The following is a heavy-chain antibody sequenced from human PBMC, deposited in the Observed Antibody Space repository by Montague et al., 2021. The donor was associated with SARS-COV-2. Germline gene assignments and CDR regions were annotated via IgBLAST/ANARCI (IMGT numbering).Heavy chain of an antibody. CDR2: IYRNGGTT. CDR1: GFTFDDYA. Sequence: SLRLSCAASGFTFDDYAMSWVRQAPGKGLEWVSNIYRNGGTTNYADSVKGRFTISRDNAKNSLYLQMNSLRAEDTALYYCARDHAYSTGSIDYWGQGTLVTVSS. CDR3: ARDHAYSTGSIDY. D-gene: IGHD6-19*01. V-gene: IGHV3-20*04. J-gene: IGHJ4*02.